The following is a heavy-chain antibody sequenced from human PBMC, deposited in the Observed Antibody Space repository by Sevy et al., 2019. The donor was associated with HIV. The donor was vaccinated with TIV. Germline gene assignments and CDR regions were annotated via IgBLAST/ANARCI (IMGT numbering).Heavy chain of an antibody. J-gene: IGHJ4*02. D-gene: IGHD3-22*01. CDR1: GFTFSSYS. CDR2: INSISTYI. V-gene: IGHV3-21*01. Sequence: GGSLRLSCAASGFTFSSYSMHWVRQAPGKGLEWVSSINSISTYIYYADSVKGRFTISRDNAKNSLYLQMNSLRAEDTAVYYCARGPDYYDSNGYYYQWGQGTLVTVSS. CDR3: ARGPDYYDSNGYYYQ.